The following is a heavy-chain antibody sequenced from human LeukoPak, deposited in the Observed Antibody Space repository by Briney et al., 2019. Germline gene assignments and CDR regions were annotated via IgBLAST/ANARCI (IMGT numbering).Heavy chain of an antibody. Sequence: GGSLRLSCAASGFTFGSYVMSWVRQAPGKGLEWVSTISGSDGSTYYADSVKGRFTISRDNSKNTLYLQMNSLRVEDTAIYYCAKGRGYCTGGSCYSDYWGQGTLVTVSS. D-gene: IGHD2-15*01. CDR2: ISGSDGST. J-gene: IGHJ4*02. CDR3: AKGRGYCTGGSCYSDY. CDR1: GFTFGSYV. V-gene: IGHV3-23*01.